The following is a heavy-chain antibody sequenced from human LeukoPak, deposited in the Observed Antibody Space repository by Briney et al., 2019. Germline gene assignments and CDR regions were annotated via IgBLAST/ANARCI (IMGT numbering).Heavy chain of an antibody. CDR1: GGSFSGYY. J-gene: IGHJ4*02. V-gene: IGHV4-34*01. Sequence: SETLSLTCAVYGGSFSGYYWSWIRQPPGKGLEWIGQINHSGSTNYNPSLKSRVTISVDTSKNQFSLKLSSVTAADTAVYYCASIHLGYCSSTSCPPGKRNKYYFDYWGQGTLVTVSS. D-gene: IGHD2-2*01. CDR2: INHSGST. CDR3: ASIHLGYCSSTSCPPGKRNKYYFDY.